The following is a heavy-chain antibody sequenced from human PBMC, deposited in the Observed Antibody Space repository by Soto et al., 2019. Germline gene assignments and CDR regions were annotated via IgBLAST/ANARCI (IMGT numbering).Heavy chain of an antibody. J-gene: IGHJ4*02. CDR2: INHSGST. CDR1: GLYFSCYC. CDR3: AREQWLVQYYFDY. Sequence: SDTMCLTCAFYGLYFSCYCLSWIRQPPGKGLEWIGEINHSGSTNYNPSLKSRVTISVDTSKNQFSLKLSSVTAADTAVYYCAREQWLVQYYFDYWGQGTLVPVSS. V-gene: IGHV4-34*01. D-gene: IGHD6-19*01.